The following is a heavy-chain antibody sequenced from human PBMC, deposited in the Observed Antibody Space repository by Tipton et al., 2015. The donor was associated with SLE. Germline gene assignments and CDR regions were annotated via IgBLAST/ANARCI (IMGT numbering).Heavy chain of an antibody. V-gene: IGHV3-9*01. Sequence: RSLRLSCAASGFTFDDYALHWVRQAPGKGLEWVSGISWESGSIGYADSVKGRFTISRDNAKNSLYLQMNNLRVEDTALYYCVRDSGSGAHLTGHDAFDIWGQGTIVSVSS. CDR2: ISWESGSI. J-gene: IGHJ3*02. CDR1: GFTFDDYA. CDR3: VRDSGSGAHLTGHDAFDI. D-gene: IGHD1-14*01.